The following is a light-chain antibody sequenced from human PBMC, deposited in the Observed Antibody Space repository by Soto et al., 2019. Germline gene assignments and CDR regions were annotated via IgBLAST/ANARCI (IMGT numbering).Light chain of an antibody. J-gene: IGKJ1*01. CDR3: QQYGSSTPWT. V-gene: IGKV3-20*01. Sequence: EIVLTQSPGTLSLSPGERASLSCRASQSVSSSYLAWYQQKPGQAPRLLIYAASSRATGIPDRFSGSGSGTDFTLTISRLESEDFAVYYCQQYGSSTPWTFGQGTKV. CDR1: QSVSSSY. CDR2: AAS.